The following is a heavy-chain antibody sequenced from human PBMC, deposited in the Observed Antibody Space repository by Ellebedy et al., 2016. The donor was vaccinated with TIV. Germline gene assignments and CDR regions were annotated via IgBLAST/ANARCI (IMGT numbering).Heavy chain of an antibody. CDR1: GFTFSIYW. V-gene: IGHV3-74*01. Sequence: GESLKISCAASGFTFSIYWMHWVRQAPGKGLVWVSRINTDGSSTVYADSVKGRFTISRDNAKNTVYLQMNSLRADDTAVYYCARNRYCSGGDCYALGYWGQGTLVTVSS. CDR2: INTDGSST. CDR3: ARNRYCSGGDCYALGY. J-gene: IGHJ4*02. D-gene: IGHD2-15*01.